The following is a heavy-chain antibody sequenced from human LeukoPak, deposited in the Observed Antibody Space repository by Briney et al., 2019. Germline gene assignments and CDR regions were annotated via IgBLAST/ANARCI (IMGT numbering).Heavy chain of an antibody. Sequence: GSLRLSCAASGFTVSSNYMSWVRQAAGKGLEWVSVIYSGGSAYYADSVKGRFTISRDSSKNTVYLQMNSLRAEDTAVYYCAREWYSSLDYWGQGTLVTVSS. V-gene: IGHV3-53*01. D-gene: IGHD6-13*01. CDR2: IYSGGSA. CDR1: GFTVSSNY. CDR3: AREWYSSLDY. J-gene: IGHJ4*02.